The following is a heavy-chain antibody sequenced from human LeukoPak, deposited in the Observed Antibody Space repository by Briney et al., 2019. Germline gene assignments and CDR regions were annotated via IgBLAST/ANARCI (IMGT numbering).Heavy chain of an antibody. CDR2: ISGYNGNT. CDR1: GYTFTSYG. J-gene: IGHJ4*02. Sequence: ASVKVSCKASGYTFTSYGISWVRQAPGQALEWMGWISGYNGNTNYAQKLQGRVTMTTDTSTSTAYMELRSLRSDDTAVYYCARNFHSSGYYHYFHYWGQGTLVTVSS. V-gene: IGHV1-18*01. CDR3: ARNFHSSGYYHYFHY. D-gene: IGHD3-22*01.